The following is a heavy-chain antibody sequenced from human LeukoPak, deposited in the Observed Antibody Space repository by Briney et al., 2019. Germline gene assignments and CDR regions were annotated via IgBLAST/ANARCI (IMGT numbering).Heavy chain of an antibody. CDR2: VNAGNGNT. CDR3: ARVGDGSGSYLSIYFDY. D-gene: IGHD3-10*01. CDR1: GYTFTSYA. J-gene: IGHJ4*02. Sequence: ASVKVSCKASGYTFTSYAMHWVRQAPGQRLEWMGWVNAGNGNTKYSQEFQGRVTITRDTSASTAYMELSSLRSEDMAVYYCARVGDGSGSYLSIYFDYWGQGTLVTVSS. V-gene: IGHV1-3*03.